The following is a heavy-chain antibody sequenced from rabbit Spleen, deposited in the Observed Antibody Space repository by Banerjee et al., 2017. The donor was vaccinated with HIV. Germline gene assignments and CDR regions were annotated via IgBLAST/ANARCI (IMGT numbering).Heavy chain of an antibody. Sequence: QSLEESGGDLVKPEGSLTLTCTASRFSFSSSYWISWVRQAPGKGLEWIGCIYTSSGSTWYASWVNGRFTISRSTSLNTVDLQMTSLTAADTATYFCARDGAGGSYFALWGPGTLVTVS. J-gene: IGHJ4*01. V-gene: IGHV1S43*01. CDR1: RFSFSSSYW. D-gene: IGHD8-1*01. CDR2: IYTSSGST. CDR3: ARDGAGGSYFAL.